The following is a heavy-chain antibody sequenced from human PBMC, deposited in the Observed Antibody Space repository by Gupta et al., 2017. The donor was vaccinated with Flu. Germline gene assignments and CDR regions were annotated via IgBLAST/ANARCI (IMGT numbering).Heavy chain of an antibody. J-gene: IGHJ6*03. Sequence: GLQWVSTISGSGGTTYYADSVKGRFTISRDNSKNTLYLQMSNLTVEDTATYYCAKDYRGSYSDRAFFYYYMDVGGKGTTVTVSS. V-gene: IGHV3-23*01. D-gene: IGHD1-26*01. CDR2: ISGSGGTT. CDR3: AKDYRGSYSDRAFFYYYMDV.